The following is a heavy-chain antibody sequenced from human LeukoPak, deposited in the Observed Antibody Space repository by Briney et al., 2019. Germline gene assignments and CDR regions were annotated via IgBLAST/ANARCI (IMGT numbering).Heavy chain of an antibody. V-gene: IGHV3-53*01. D-gene: IGHD3-22*01. CDR1: GFTVSSNY. Sequence: AGGSLRLSCAASGFTVSSNYMSWVRQAPGEGLEWVSVIYSGGSTYYADSVKGRFTISRDNSKNALYRQMNGLRAEDRAVYYCAIEGQDSSGYKHFDYWGQGTLVTVSS. CDR3: AIEGQDSSGYKHFDY. J-gene: IGHJ4*02. CDR2: IYSGGST.